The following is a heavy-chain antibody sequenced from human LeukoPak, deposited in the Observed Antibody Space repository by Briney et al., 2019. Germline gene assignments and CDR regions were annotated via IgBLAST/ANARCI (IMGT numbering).Heavy chain of an antibody. CDR3: AKSPKRYCSSTSCYCDY. CDR2: ISWNSGSI. J-gene: IGHJ4*02. V-gene: IGHV3-9*01. D-gene: IGHD2-2*01. Sequence: TGGSLRLSCAASGFTFDDYAMHWVRRAPGKGLEWVSGISWNSGSIGYADSVKGRFTISRDNAKNSLYLQMNSLRAEDTALYYCAKSPKRYCSSTSCYCDYWGQGTLVTVSS. CDR1: GFTFDDYA.